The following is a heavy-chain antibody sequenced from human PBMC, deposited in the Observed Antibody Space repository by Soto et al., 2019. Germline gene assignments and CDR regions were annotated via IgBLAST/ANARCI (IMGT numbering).Heavy chain of an antibody. D-gene: IGHD3-22*01. Sequence: GASVKVSWKASGYTFTSYGISWVRQAPGQGLEWMGWISAYNGNTNYAQKLQGRVTMTTDTSTSTAYMELRSLRSDDTAVYYCARVFYSSSWKSYYYDSSGFLDYWGQGTLVTVSS. CDR2: ISAYNGNT. CDR1: GYTFTSYG. CDR3: ARVFYSSSWKSYYYDSSGFLDY. V-gene: IGHV1-18*01. J-gene: IGHJ4*02.